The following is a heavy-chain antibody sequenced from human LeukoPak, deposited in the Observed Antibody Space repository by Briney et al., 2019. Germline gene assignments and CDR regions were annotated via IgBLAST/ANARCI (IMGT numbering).Heavy chain of an antibody. CDR3: GRQHSSGYFDY. CDR1: GYSFTSYW. CDR2: IYPGDSDT. V-gene: IGHV5-51*01. J-gene: IGHJ4*02. Sequence: PGESLKISFQGSGYSFTSYWIGWVRPMPGKGLEWVGIIYPGDSDTRYSPSFQGQVTISADKSISTAYLQWSSLKASDTAMYYCGRQHSSGYFDYWGQGTLVTVSS. D-gene: IGHD3-22*01.